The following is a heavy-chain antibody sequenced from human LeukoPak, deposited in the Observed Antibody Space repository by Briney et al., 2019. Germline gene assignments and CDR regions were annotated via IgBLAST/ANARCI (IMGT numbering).Heavy chain of an antibody. Sequence: GGSLRLSCAVSGFPFSSYEMNWVRQAPGKGLEWVSYISDNGRTMYYADSVKGRFTISRDNAKISLYLQMSSLRAEDTAVYYCARGPAPLGDGHWGQGTLVTVSS. V-gene: IGHV3-48*03. CDR1: GFPFSSYE. CDR3: ARGPAPLGDGH. CDR2: ISDNGRTM. D-gene: IGHD4-17*01. J-gene: IGHJ4*02.